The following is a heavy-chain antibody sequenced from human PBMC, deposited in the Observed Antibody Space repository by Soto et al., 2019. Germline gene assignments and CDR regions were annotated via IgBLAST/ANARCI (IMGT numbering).Heavy chain of an antibody. V-gene: IGHV1-69*06. CDR2: TGSGTGPG. Sequence: QVQLVQSGTEVKKPGSSVKVSCKASGGSLSTNPISWVRQAPGQGLEWMGGTGSGTGPGNHAQKFQGRLTVTANNSTSTVYMELTNLSSEDTAAYYCARRHSGGFFRFFDSLGQGTLVTGSS. J-gene: IGHJ4*02. CDR3: ARRHSGGFFRFFDS. D-gene: IGHD2-15*01. CDR1: GGSLSTNP.